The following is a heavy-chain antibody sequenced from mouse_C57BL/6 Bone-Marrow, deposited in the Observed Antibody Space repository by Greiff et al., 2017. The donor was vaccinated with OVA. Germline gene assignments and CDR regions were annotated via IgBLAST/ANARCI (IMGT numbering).Heavy chain of an antibody. Sequence: VQLVESGAELVKPGASVKLSCKASGYTFTEYTIHWVTQRSGQGLEWIGWFYPGSGSIKYNEKFKDKATLTADKSSSTVYMELSRLTSEDSAVYFCARHEGTGPYFDYWGQGTTLTVSS. CDR1: GYTFTEYT. CDR3: ARHEGTGPYFDY. CDR2: FYPGSGSI. J-gene: IGHJ2*01. V-gene: IGHV1-62-2*01. D-gene: IGHD4-1*01.